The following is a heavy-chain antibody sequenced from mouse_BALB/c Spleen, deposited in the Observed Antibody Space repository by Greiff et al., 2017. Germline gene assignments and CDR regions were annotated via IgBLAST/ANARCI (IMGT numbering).Heavy chain of an antibody. J-gene: IGHJ2*01. V-gene: IGHV1-4*01. CDR2: INTRSGYN. CDR3: VRDSDGDSGY. CDR1: GYTFTSYT. Sequence: VQLKESGAELARPGASVKMSCKASGYTFTSYTMHWVKQRPGQGLEWIGYINTRSGYNNYNQKFKDKATLTADKYTSTAYLHLRNLTSGDYAVYYCVRDSDGDSGYWGQGTTLTVSS. D-gene: IGHD2-3*01.